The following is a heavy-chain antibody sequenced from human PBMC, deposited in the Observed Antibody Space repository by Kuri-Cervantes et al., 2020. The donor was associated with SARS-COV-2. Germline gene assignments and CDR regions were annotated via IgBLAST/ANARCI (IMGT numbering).Heavy chain of an antibody. CDR3: ARDRGQLGIGVYYYYYMDV. CDR1: GDTFSSYA. CDR2: IIPIFGTA. V-gene: IGHV1-69*05. J-gene: IGHJ6*03. D-gene: IGHD7-27*01. Sequence: SVKVSCKASGDTFSSYAISWVRQASGQGLEWMGGIIPIFGTANYAQKFQGRVTITTDESTSTAYMELSSLRSEDTAVYYCARDRGQLGIGVYYYYYMDVWGKGTTVTVSS.